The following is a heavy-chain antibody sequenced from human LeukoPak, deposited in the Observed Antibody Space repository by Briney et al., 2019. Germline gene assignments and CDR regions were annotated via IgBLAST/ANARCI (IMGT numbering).Heavy chain of an antibody. V-gene: IGHV4-38-2*02. CDR2: IYHSGST. CDR1: GYSISSGYY. J-gene: IGHJ4*02. D-gene: IGHD3-16*02. Sequence: PSETLSLTCTVSGYSISSGYYWGWIRQPPGKGLEWIGSIYHSGSTYYNPSLKSRVTISVDTSKNQFSLKLSSVTAADTAVYYCAREQGYVWGSYRLFPYFDYWGQGTLVTVSS. CDR3: AREQGYVWGSYRLFPYFDY.